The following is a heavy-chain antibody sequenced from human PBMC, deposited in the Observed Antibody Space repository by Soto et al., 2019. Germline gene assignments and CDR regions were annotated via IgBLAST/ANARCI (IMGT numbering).Heavy chain of an antibody. CDR3: ARDREYSSSWYSYYYYYGMDV. CDR2: ISSSSSTI. V-gene: IGHV3-48*02. J-gene: IGHJ6*02. Sequence: EVQLVESGGGLVQPGGSLRLSCAASGFTFSSYSMNWVRQAPGKGLEWVSYISSSSSTIYYADSVKGRFTISRDNAKNSLYLQMNSLRDEDTAVYYCARDREYSSSWYSYYYYYGMDVWGQGTTVNVSS. CDR1: GFTFSSYS. D-gene: IGHD6-13*01.